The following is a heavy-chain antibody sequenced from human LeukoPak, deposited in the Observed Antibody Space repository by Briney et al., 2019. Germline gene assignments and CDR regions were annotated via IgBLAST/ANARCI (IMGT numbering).Heavy chain of an antibody. Sequence: PGGSLRLSCAASGFTFSRYGLHWVRQAPGKGLEGVAVICDDGSNNYYADSVKGRFTISRDNSKNTLYLKMNSLRAEDTAVYYCAKDYDFWSGYYPDWGQGTLVTVSS. CDR1: GFTFSRYG. CDR2: ICDDGSNN. V-gene: IGHV3-33*06. J-gene: IGHJ4*02. D-gene: IGHD3-3*01. CDR3: AKDYDFWSGYYPD.